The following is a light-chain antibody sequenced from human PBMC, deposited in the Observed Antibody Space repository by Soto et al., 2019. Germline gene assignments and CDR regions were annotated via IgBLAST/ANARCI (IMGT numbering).Light chain of an antibody. CDR1: QSVSSSY. CDR2: GAS. V-gene: IGKV3-20*01. Sequence: EIVLTQSPGTLSLSPGERATLSCRASQSVSSSYLAWYQQKPGQAPRLLIYGASSRATGIPDRFSGSGSGTDFTLTIGRLEPEDFAVYYCQQYGSSAWTFGQGTTVDIK. J-gene: IGKJ1*01. CDR3: QQYGSSAWT.